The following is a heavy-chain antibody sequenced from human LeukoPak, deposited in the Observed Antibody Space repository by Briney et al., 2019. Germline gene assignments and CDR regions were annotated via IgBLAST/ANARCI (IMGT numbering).Heavy chain of an antibody. D-gene: IGHD3-22*01. CDR1: GGTFSSYA. J-gene: IGHJ4*02. CDR3: ARETTPRLYYYDSSGHSKAEYFDY. Sequence: SVKVSCKASGGTFSSYAISWVRQAPGQGLEWMGRIIPILGIANYAQKFQGRVTITADKSTSTAYMELSSLRSEDTAVYYCARETTPRLYYYDSSGHSKAEYFDYWGQGTLVTVSS. CDR2: IIPILGIA. V-gene: IGHV1-69*04.